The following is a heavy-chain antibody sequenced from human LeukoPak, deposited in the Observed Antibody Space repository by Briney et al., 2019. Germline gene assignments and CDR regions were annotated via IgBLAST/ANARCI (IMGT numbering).Heavy chain of an antibody. J-gene: IGHJ4*02. CDR2: INPSGGST. CDR3: ARGYDILTGYYECDY. D-gene: IGHD3-9*01. CDR1: GYSFTSYY. V-gene: IGHV1-46*01. Sequence: GASVKVSCKASGYSFTSYYMHWVRQAPGQGLEWMGIINPSGGSTSYAQKFQGRVTMTRDTSTSTVYMELSSLRSEDTAVYYCARGYDILTGYYECDYWGQGTLVTVSS.